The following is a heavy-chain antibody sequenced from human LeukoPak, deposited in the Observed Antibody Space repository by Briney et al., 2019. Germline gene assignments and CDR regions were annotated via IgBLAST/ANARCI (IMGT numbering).Heavy chain of an antibody. CDR3: AKGPSYADY. J-gene: IGHJ4*02. V-gene: IGHV3-30*18. CDR1: GCTFSNYG. Sequence: PGGSLRLSCAASGCTFSNYGMHWVRQAPGKGLEWVAIISYDGSNKYYADSVKGRFTISRDNSKNTLYLQMNSLRAEDTAVYYCAKGPSYADYWGQGTLVTVSS. D-gene: IGHD3-16*01. CDR2: ISYDGSNK.